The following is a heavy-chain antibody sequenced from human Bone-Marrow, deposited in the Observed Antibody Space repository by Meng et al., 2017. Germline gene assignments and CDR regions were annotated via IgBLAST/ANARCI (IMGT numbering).Heavy chain of an antibody. CDR1: GYTFTSYY. V-gene: IGHV1-46*01. Sequence: ASVKVSCKASGYTFTSYYMHWVRQAPGQGLEWMRIINPSGGSTSYAQKFQGRVTMTRDTSTSTVYMELSSLRSEDTAVYYCARAGSYYYDSSGYYALDYWGQGTLVTVSS. CDR2: INPSGGST. J-gene: IGHJ4*02. CDR3: ARAGSYYYDSSGYYALDY. D-gene: IGHD3-22*01.